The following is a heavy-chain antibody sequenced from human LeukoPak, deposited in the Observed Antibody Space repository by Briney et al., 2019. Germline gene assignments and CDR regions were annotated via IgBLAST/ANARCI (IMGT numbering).Heavy chain of an antibody. CDR2: VDHTGST. V-gene: IGHV4-59*02. D-gene: IGHD1-1*01. Sequence: SETLSLTCTISGGSVSDYYWSWIRQPPGKGLEWIGYVDHTGSTNFNPSLNGRVSISRDTTKNLFSLRLRSVTAADTAVYFCARGRVSSSTWYSTYYYYFYMDVWGKGTTVTVSS. J-gene: IGHJ6*03. CDR3: ARGRVSSSTWYSTYYYYFYMDV. CDR1: GGSVSDYY.